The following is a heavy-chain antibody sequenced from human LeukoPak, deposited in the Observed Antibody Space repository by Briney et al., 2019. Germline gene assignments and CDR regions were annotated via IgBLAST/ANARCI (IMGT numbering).Heavy chain of an antibody. V-gene: IGHV3-21*04. D-gene: IGHD6-19*01. Sequence: GGSLRLSCAASGFIFNSHSMNWVRQAPGKGLEWVSSISSSSYIYYADSVKGRFTISRDNAQNSLYLQMNSLRAEDTAVYYCARDGSSRRYLDYWGQGTLVTVSS. CDR1: GFIFNSHS. CDR2: ISSSSYI. J-gene: IGHJ4*02. CDR3: ARDGSSRRYLDY.